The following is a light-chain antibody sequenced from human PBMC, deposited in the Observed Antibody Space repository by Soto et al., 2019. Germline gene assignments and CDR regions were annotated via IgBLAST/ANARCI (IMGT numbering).Light chain of an antibody. CDR2: EVS. J-gene: IGLJ3*02. CDR1: SNDIGHYNS. CDR3: ASYTRTVTVV. Sequence: QSVLTQPASVSGSPGQSITISCTGTSNDIGHYNSVSWYQQHPAKAPKLMISEVSNRPSGISNRFSGSKSGNTAFLTISGLQAEDEADYYCASYTRTVTVVFGGGTKLTV. V-gene: IGLV2-14*01.